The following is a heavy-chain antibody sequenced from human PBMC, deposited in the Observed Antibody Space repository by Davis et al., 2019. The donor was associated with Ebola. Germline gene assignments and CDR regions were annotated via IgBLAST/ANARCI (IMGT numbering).Heavy chain of an antibody. CDR1: GFTFSSYA. CDR3: ARQYCSSTSCAWEPYGMDV. V-gene: IGHV3-30-3*01. Sequence: GESLKISCAASGFTFSSYAMHWVRQAPGKGLEWVAVISYDGSNKYYADSVKGRFTISRDNSKNTLYLQMNSLRAEDTAVYYCARQYCSSTSCAWEPYGMDVWGQGTTVTVSS. J-gene: IGHJ6*02. D-gene: IGHD2-2*01. CDR2: ISYDGSNK.